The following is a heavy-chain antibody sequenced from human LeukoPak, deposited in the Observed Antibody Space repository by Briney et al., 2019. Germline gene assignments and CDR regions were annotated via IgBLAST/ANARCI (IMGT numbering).Heavy chain of an antibody. Sequence: GGSLRLSCAASGFTFTSYWMHWVRHSPGEGLMWVSRIDTDGARTTYADSVKGRFTISRDNAKNTLYLEMNSLRAEDTAVYYCARLGIFAGTSTDSWGQGTLVTVSS. CDR1: GFTFTSYW. CDR3: ARLGIFAGTSTDS. CDR2: IDTDGART. D-gene: IGHD3-16*01. V-gene: IGHV3-74*01. J-gene: IGHJ4*02.